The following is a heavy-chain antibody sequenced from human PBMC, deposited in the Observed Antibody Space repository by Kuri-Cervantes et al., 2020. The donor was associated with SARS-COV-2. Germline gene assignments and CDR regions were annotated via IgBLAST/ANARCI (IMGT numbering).Heavy chain of an antibody. J-gene: IGHJ4*02. CDR2: IKQDGSEK. Sequence: GGSLRLSCAASGFTFSDYYMSWVRQAPGKGLEWVADIKQDGSEKYYVDSVKGRFTISRDNAKNSLYLQMNSLRAEDTAVYYCARDMAVHYYFDYWGQGTLVTVSS. CDR3: ARDMAVHYYFDY. D-gene: IGHD6-19*01. CDR1: GFTFSDYY. V-gene: IGHV3-7*01.